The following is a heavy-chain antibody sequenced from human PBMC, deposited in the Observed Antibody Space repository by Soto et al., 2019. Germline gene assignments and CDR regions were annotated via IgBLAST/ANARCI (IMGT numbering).Heavy chain of an antibody. V-gene: IGHV3-23*01. D-gene: IGHD6-19*01. CDR2: ISGSGGST. J-gene: IGHJ4*02. CDR1: GLTFSSYA. Sequence: GALRLSCSASGLTFSSYAMSWFRQPSGEGLEWVSAISGSGGSTYYADSEKGRFTISGDNSKNTLYLQMNRLRAEDTAVYYCARDSPQWLVRYYFDYWGQGTLVTVSS. CDR3: ARDSPQWLVRYYFDY.